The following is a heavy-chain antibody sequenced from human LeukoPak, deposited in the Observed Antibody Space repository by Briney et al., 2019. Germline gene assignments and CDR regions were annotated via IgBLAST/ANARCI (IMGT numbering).Heavy chain of an antibody. CDR3: ASSKTGLRYFDWFQTFDY. CDR1: GYTFTGYY. D-gene: IGHD3-9*01. CDR2: INPNSGGT. J-gene: IGHJ4*02. V-gene: IGHV1-2*06. Sequence: ASVKVSCKASGYTFTGYYMHWVRQAPGQGLEWMGRINPNSGGTNYAQKFQGRVTMTRDTSISTAYMELSRLRSDDTAVYYCASSKTGLRYFDWFQTFDYWGQGTLVTVSS.